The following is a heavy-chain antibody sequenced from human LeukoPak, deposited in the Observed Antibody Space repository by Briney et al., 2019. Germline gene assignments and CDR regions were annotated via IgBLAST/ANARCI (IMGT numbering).Heavy chain of an antibody. CDR3: ARDQPYCSGGSCPLDY. V-gene: IGHV1-69*13. Sequence: ASVKVSCKASGGTFSSYAIGWVRQAPGQGLEWMGGIIPIFGTANYAQKFQGRVTITADESTSTAYMELSSLRSEDTAVYYCARDQPYCSGGSCPLDYWGQGTLVTVSS. D-gene: IGHD2-15*01. CDR1: GGTFSSYA. J-gene: IGHJ4*02. CDR2: IIPIFGTA.